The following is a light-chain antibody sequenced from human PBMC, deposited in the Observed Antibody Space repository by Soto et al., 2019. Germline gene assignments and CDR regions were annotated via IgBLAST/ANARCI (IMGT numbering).Light chain of an antibody. CDR2: AAS. CDR3: HQYNNWPWT. J-gene: IGKJ1*01. Sequence: EIVLTQSPGTLSLSPGDRATLYCRASQSVSSSHLAWYQQKPGQAPRLLIYAASTRATGIPVRFSGSGSETEFTLTIRSLQSEDSALYYCHQYNNWPWTFGQGTKVDIK. V-gene: IGKV3-15*01. CDR1: QSVSSSH.